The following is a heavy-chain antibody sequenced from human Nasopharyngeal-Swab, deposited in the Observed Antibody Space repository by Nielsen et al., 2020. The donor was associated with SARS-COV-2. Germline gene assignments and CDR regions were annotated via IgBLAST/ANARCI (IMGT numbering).Heavy chain of an antibody. V-gene: IGHV3-13*04. Sequence: GESLKISCAASGFTFSSYDMHWVRQATGKGLEWVSAIGTAGDTYYPGSVKGRFTISRENVKNSLYLQMNSLRAGDTAVYYCAREGSTGYYYGMDVWGQGTTVTVSS. CDR1: GFTFSSYD. D-gene: IGHD1-1*01. J-gene: IGHJ6*02. CDR3: AREGSTGYYYGMDV. CDR2: IGTAGDT.